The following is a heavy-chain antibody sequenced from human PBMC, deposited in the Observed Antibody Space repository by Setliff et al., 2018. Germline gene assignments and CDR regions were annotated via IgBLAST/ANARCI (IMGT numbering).Heavy chain of an antibody. J-gene: IGHJ4*02. CDR2: MNPNSGNT. V-gene: IGHV1-8*01. Sequence: VASVKVSCKASGYTFTSYDINWVRQATGQGLEGMGWMNPNSGNTGYAQKFQGRVTMTRNTSISTAYMELSSLRSEDTAVYYCARDRSTLYAYDSNGPLDYWGQGTLVTVSS. CDR3: ARDRSTLYAYDSNGPLDY. CDR1: GYTFTSYD. D-gene: IGHD3-22*01.